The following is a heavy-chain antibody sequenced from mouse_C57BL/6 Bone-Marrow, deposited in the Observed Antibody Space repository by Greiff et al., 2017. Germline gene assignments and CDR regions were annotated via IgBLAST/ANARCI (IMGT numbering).Heavy chain of an antibody. V-gene: IGHV1-39*01. CDR2: INPNYGTT. Sequence: VQLQQSGPELVKPGASVKISCKASGYSFTDYNMNWVKQSNGKSLEWIGVINPNYGTTSYNQKFKGKATLTVDKSSSTAYMQLNSLTSEDSAVYYCAPICSYGGYYEDYAMDDWGKGTSVTVSS. CDR3: APICSYGGYYEDYAMDD. J-gene: IGHJ4*01. CDR1: GYSFTDYN. D-gene: IGHD2-3*01.